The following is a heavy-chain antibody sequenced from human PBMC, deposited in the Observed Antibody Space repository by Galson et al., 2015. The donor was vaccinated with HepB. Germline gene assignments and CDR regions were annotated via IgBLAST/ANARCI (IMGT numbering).Heavy chain of an antibody. CDR1: GYTFTNYG. D-gene: IGHD2-2*01. CDR3: AGNGATAYSTSWSQYYFDY. Sequence: SVKVSCKASGYTFTNYGISWVRQAPGQGLEWMGWISAYNGDTNSAQKIRGRVFMTTDTSTSTAYMELRSLRSDDTAVYYCAGNGATAYSTSWSQYYFDYWGQGTLVTVSS. V-gene: IGHV1-18*01. CDR2: ISAYNGDT. J-gene: IGHJ4*02.